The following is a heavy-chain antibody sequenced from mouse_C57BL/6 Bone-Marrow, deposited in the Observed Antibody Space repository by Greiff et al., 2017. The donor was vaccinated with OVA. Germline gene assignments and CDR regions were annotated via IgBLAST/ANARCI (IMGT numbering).Heavy chain of an antibody. V-gene: IGHV1-62-3*01. CDR3: AILYGSLDY. CDR2: IDPNSGGT. J-gene: IGHJ2*01. D-gene: IGHD1-1*01. Sequence: QVQLQQPGAELVKPGASVKLSCKASGYTFTSYWMHWVKQRPGRGLEWIGRIDPNSGGTKYNEKFKSKATLTVDKASSTAYMELRSLTSEDSAVYFCAILYGSLDYWGQGTTLTVSS. CDR1: GYTFTSYW.